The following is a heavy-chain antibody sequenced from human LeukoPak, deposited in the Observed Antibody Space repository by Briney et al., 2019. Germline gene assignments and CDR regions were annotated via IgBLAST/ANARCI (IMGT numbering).Heavy chain of an antibody. D-gene: IGHD2-15*01. J-gene: IGHJ6*03. V-gene: IGHV4-39*01. CDR3: ARRIRNYYYMDV. CDR2: IYYSGSA. CDR1: GGSISSSSSY. Sequence: SETLSLTCTVSGGSISSSSSYWGWIRQPPGKGLEWVGSIYYSGSAYYNPSLKSRVTMSVDTSKNQFSLKLSSVTAADTAVYYCARRIRNYYYMDVWGKGTTVTVSS.